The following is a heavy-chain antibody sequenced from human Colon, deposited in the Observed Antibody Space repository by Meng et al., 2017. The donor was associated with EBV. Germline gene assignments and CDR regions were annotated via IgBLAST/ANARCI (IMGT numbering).Heavy chain of an antibody. V-gene: IGHV4-31*03. CDR2: IYYSGST. CDR3: ARVSSGWDYFDY. D-gene: IGHD6-19*01. Sequence: HLRASGHRPWNPPHHLSPTCTVSGGCVRSGGYYWTWIRQHPGKGLEWFGHIYYSGSTFYNPSLKRRVIISIDTSKNQFSLNLRSVTAADTAVYYCARVSSGWDYFDYWGQGTLVTVSS. CDR1: GGCVRSGGYY. J-gene: IGHJ4*02.